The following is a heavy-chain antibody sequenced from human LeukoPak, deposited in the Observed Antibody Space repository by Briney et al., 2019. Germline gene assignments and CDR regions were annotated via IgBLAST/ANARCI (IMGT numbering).Heavy chain of an antibody. J-gene: IGHJ6*02. D-gene: IGHD4-11*01. CDR1: GFTFSSCA. CDR2: ISGSGGTT. Sequence: GGSLRLSCAASGFTFSSCAMSWVRQAPGKGLEWVSSISGSGGTTYYADSVKGRFTISRDTSKNTVYLQMNSLRAEDTAVYYCARLPSGDVWGQGTTVTVSS. CDR3: ARLPSGDV. V-gene: IGHV3-23*01.